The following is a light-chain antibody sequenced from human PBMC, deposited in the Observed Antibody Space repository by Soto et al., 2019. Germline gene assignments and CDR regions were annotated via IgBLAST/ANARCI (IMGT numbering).Light chain of an antibody. CDR3: QQYGSYRT. CDR1: QSTSTW. CDR2: KAS. Sequence: DIQMTQSPSTLSASVGDRVTITCRASQSTSTWLAWYQHKPGKAPNLLIYKASSLESGVPSRFSGSGSGTDFTLTISSLQPDDVATYYCQQYGSYRTFGQGTQVEIK. J-gene: IGKJ1*01. V-gene: IGKV1-5*03.